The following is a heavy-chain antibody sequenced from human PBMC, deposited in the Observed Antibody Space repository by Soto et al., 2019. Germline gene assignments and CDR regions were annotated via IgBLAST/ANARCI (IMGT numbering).Heavy chain of an antibody. D-gene: IGHD5-12*01. V-gene: IGHV3-7*03. CDR2: IKQDGSEK. CDR1: GFTFSSYW. Sequence: GSLRLSCAASGFTFSSYWMSWVRQAPGKGLEWVANIKQDGSEKYYVDSVKGRFTISGDNAKNSLYLQMNSLRAEDTAVYYCARGSPEYSGYDWGFDYWGQGTLVTVSS. CDR3: ARGSPEYSGYDWGFDY. J-gene: IGHJ4*02.